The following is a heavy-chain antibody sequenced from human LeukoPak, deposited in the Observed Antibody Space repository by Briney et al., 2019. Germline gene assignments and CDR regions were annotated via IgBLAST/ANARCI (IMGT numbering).Heavy chain of an antibody. D-gene: IGHD6-13*01. CDR1: GYSFTSYW. CDR2: VNPADSDT. Sequence: PGESLKISCKGSGYSFTSYWIAWVRQMPGKGLEWMGIVNPADSDTRYSPSFQGQVTISVDKSISTAYLQWSSLQASDTAMYYCATVPRTPAVGNTEYFQYWGQGTLVTVSS. V-gene: IGHV5-51*01. J-gene: IGHJ1*01. CDR3: ATVPRTPAVGNTEYFQY.